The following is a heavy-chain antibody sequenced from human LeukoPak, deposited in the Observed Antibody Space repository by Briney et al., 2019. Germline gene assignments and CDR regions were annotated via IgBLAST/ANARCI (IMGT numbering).Heavy chain of an antibody. CDR3: VRELDYYGSGSEDYYFDY. Sequence: PGGSLRLSCAASGFTFSDHYMDWVRQAPGKGLEWVGRSSNKANSYTPQYAAYVTGRFTISRDDSKNSLYLQMNSLKTEDTAVYYCVRELDYYGSGSEDYYFDYWGQGTLVTVSS. J-gene: IGHJ4*02. CDR1: GFTFSDHY. D-gene: IGHD3-10*01. V-gene: IGHV3-72*01. CDR2: SSNKANSYTP.